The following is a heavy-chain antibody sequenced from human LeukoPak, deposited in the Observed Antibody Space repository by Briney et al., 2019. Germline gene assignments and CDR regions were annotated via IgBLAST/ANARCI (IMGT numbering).Heavy chain of an antibody. CDR2: MNPNSGNT. Sequence: ASVKVSCKASGYTFTSYDIDWVRQATGQGLEWMGWMNPNSGNTGYAQKFQGRVTITRNTSISTAYMELSSLRSEDTAVYCCARIGYYYDFDYWGQGTLVTVSS. CDR1: GYTFTSYD. CDR3: ARIGYYYDFDY. J-gene: IGHJ4*02. D-gene: IGHD3-22*01. V-gene: IGHV1-8*03.